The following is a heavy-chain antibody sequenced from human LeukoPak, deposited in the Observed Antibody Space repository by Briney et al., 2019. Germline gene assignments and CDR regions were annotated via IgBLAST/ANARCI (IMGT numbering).Heavy chain of an antibody. J-gene: IGHJ4*02. V-gene: IGHV4-59*01. CDR1: GGSISSYY. D-gene: IGHD3-22*01. CDR3: ARGRANYYDSSGYYYTDY. Sequence: SETLSLTRTVSGGSISSYYWSWIRQPPGKGLEWIGYSYYRVSTNYNPSLRSRVTISVDTSKNQFSLKLTSVTAADTAVYYCARGRANYYDSSGYYYTDYWGQGTLVTVSS. CDR2: SYYRVST.